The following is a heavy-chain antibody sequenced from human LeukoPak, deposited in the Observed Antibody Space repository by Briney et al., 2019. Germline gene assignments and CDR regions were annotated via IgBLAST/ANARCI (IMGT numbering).Heavy chain of an antibody. CDR2: ISASGVMT. V-gene: IGHV3-23*01. J-gene: IGHJ6*04. D-gene: IGHD3-10*02. Sequence: HPGGSLRLSCAASGFTFTNYAMTWVRQAPGKGLEWVSSISASGVMTYYADSVKGRFTISRDNAKNSLYLQMNSLRAEDTAVYYCAELGITMIGGVWGKGTTVTISS. CDR1: GFTFTNYA. CDR3: AELGITMIGGV.